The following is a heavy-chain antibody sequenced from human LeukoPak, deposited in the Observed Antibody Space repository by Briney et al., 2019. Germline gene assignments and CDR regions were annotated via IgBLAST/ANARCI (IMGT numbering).Heavy chain of an antibody. V-gene: IGHV4-39*01. J-gene: IGHJ4*02. CDR3: ARRPYDFWSGYTSSGGTNFDY. CDR2: IYYSGST. Sequence: SETLSLTCTVSGGSISSSSYYWGWIRQPPGKGLEWIGSIYYSGSTYYNPSLKSRVTISVDTSKNQFSLKLSSVTAADTAVYYRARRPYDFWSGYTSSGGTNFDYWGQGTLVTVSS. CDR1: GGSISSSSYY. D-gene: IGHD3-3*01.